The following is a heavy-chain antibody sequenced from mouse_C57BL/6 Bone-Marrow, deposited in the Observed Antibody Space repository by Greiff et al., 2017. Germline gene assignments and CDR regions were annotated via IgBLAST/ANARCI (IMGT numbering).Heavy chain of an antibody. J-gene: IGHJ3*01. CDR3: ARLLFAY. CDR1: GFTFSDYG. V-gene: IGHV5-17*01. CDR2: ISSGSSTI. Sequence: EVKLMESGGGLVKPGGSLKLSCAASGFTFSDYGMHWVRQAPEKGLEWVAYISSGSSTIYYADTVKGRFTISRDNAKNTLFLQMTSLRAEDTAMYYCARLLFAYWGQGTLVTVSA.